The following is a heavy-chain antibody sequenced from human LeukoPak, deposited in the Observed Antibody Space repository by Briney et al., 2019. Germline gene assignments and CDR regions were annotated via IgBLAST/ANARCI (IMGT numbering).Heavy chain of an antibody. V-gene: IGHV4-59*01. Sequence: SETLSLTCTVSGGSISSYYWSWIRQPPGKGLEWIGYIYYSGSTNYNPSLKSRVTISVDTSKNQFSLKLSSVTAADTAVYYCARGVGYSSGWKGNNWFDPWDQGTLVTVSS. J-gene: IGHJ5*02. D-gene: IGHD6-19*01. CDR2: IYYSGST. CDR3: ARGVGYSSGWKGNNWFDP. CDR1: GGSISSYY.